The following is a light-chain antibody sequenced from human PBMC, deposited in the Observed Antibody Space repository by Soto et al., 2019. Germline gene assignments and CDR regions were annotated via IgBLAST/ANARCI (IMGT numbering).Light chain of an antibody. J-gene: IGLJ1*01. CDR1: ALPKQY. CDR2: KDN. CDR3: QSSDSSGRYPYV. V-gene: IGLV3-25*01. Sequence: SYELIQPPSVSVSPGQTARITCSGDALPKQYAYWYQQKPGQAPVVVIYKDNGRPSGIPERFSGSSSGTTVTLTISGVQAEDEAYYYCQSSDSSGRYPYVFGTGTKVTVL.